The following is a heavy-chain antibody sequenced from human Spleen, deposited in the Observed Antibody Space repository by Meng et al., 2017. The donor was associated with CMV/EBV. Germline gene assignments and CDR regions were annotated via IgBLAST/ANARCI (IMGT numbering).Heavy chain of an antibody. D-gene: IGHD3-10*01. CDR2: VRYDGTSE. CDR1: GFTFTNHG. Sequence: GESLKISCAASGFTFTNHGMHWVRQAPGKGLEWVTFVRYDGTSELYIDSVKGRFTISRDNSQNRMYLQMNTLRPEDTAVYYCAKDMGRWGPEFFDSWGQGTLVTVSS. J-gene: IGHJ4*02. V-gene: IGHV3-30*02. CDR3: AKDMGRWGPEFFDS.